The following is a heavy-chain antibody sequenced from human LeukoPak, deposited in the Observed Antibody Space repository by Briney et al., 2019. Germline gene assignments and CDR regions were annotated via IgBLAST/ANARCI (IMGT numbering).Heavy chain of an antibody. CDR2: ITPGGSNM. CDR1: GFTFSTSN. Sequence: GGSLRLSCAASGFTFSTSNMDWVRQTPEKGLEWVSTITPGGSNMYYHDSVKGRFTISRDNAKNLLFLQMNSLRAEDTAVYYCASWSGSSVLDYWGQGTLVTVSS. J-gene: IGHJ4*02. D-gene: IGHD3-3*01. V-gene: IGHV3-21*01. CDR3: ASWSGSSVLDY.